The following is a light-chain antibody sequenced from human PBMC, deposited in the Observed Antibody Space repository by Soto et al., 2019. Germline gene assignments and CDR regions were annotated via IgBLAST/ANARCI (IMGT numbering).Light chain of an antibody. V-gene: IGKV1-17*01. CDR2: AAS. Sequence: DIQMTQSPSSLSASVGDRVTITCRASQGIRSNLGWYQQKPGKAPKRLIYAASSLQSGVPSRFSGSGSGTEFTLTISSLQPEDFATYYCLQHSTFPWTFGQGTKVEIK. CDR3: LQHSTFPWT. CDR1: QGIRSN. J-gene: IGKJ1*01.